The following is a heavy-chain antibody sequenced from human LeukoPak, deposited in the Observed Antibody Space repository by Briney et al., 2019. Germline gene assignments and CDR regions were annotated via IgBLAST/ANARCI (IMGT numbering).Heavy chain of an antibody. CDR3: ASGASADYDILTGYFNGYFDY. CDR1: GFTFSSYA. D-gene: IGHD3-9*01. Sequence: PGRSLRLSCAASGFTFSSYAMHWVRQAPGKGLEWVAVISYDGSNKYYADSVKGRFTISRDNSKNTLYLQMNSLRVDDTAVYFCASGASADYDILTGYFNGYFDYWGQGTLVTVSS. J-gene: IGHJ4*02. CDR2: ISYDGSNK. V-gene: IGHV3-30*14.